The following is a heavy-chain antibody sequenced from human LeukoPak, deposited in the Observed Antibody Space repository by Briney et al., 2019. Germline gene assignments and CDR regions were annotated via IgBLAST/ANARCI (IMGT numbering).Heavy chain of an antibody. J-gene: IGHJ3*02. CDR3: ARDIRRPSYAFDI. CDR2: ISSSGSTI. CDR1: GFTVSSNY. D-gene: IGHD5-24*01. Sequence: PGGSLRLSCAASGFTVSSNYMSWVRQAPGKGLEWVSYISSSGSTIYYADSVKGRFTISRDNAKNSLYLQMNSLRAEDTAEYYCARDIRRPSYAFDIWGQGTMVTVSS. V-gene: IGHV3-11*04.